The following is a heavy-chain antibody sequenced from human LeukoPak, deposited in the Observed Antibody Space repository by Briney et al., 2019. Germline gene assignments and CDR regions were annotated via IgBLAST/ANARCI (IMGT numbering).Heavy chain of an antibody. CDR3: ARTRSYYMDV. V-gene: IGHV4-59*10. CDR1: GDSFSGYY. CDR2: MYSTGST. J-gene: IGHJ6*03. D-gene: IGHD6-19*01. Sequence: PSETLSLTCAVYGDSFSGYYWSWIRQPAGKGLEWIGRMYSTGSTIYNPSLKSRVTMSADTSKNQFSLTLSSVTAADTAVYYCARTRSYYMDVWAKGTTVTVSS.